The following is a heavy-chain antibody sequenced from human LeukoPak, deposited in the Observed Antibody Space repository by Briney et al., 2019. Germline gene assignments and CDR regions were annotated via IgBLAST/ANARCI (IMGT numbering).Heavy chain of an antibody. J-gene: IGHJ4*02. CDR1: GYSFTDYY. Sequence: ASVKVSCKASGYSFTDYYIHCLRQAPGQGLEWMGWINPNSGGPNYAQKFQGRVTMTRDTSISTAYMELSRPRSDDTAVYYCARDKPPTTYYDILTGLLDFWGQGTLVTVSS. V-gene: IGHV1-2*02. D-gene: IGHD3-9*01. CDR2: INPNSGGP. CDR3: ARDKPPTTYYDILTGLLDF.